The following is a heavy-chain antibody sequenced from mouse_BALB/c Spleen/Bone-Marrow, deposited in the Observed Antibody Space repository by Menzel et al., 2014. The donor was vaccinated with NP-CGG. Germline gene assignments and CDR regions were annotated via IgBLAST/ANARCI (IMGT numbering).Heavy chain of an antibody. CDR1: GFNIKDTY. Sequence: EVKLVESGAELVKPGASVKLSCTASGFNIKDTYMHWVKQRPEQGLEWIGRIDPANGNTKYDPKFQGKATITADTSSNTAYLQLSSLTSEDTAVYYCARLITTDYWGQGTTLPVSS. J-gene: IGHJ2*01. D-gene: IGHD2-4*01. CDR3: ARLITTDY. V-gene: IGHV14-3*02. CDR2: IDPANGNT.